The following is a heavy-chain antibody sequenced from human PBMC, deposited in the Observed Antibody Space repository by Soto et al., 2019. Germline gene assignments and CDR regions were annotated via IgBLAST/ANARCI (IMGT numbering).Heavy chain of an antibody. V-gene: IGHV4-39*01. CDR3: AGGCSGGSCYSNWFDP. J-gene: IGHJ5*02. CDR2: IYYSGST. Sequence: QLQLQESGPGLVKPSETLSLTCTVSGGSISSSSYYWGWIRQPPGNGLEWIGSIYYSGSTYYNPSLKSRVTISVDTSKSQCSLKLSSVTAADTAVYYCAGGCSGGSCYSNWFDPWGQGTLVTVSS. CDR1: GGSISSSSYY. D-gene: IGHD2-15*01.